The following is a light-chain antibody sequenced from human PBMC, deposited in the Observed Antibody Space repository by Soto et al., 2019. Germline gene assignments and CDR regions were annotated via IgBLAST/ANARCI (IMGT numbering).Light chain of an antibody. CDR3: QQYNNWPPWT. J-gene: IGKJ1*01. CDR1: QGVTSN. CDR2: GAS. V-gene: IGKV3-15*01. Sequence: EIVMTRPPATLSLSPGERATLSCRASQGVTSNLAWYQQKPGQAPRLLIYGASTRATGIPARFSGSGSGTEFTLTISSLQSEDFAVYYCQQYNNWPPWTFGQGTKVEIK.